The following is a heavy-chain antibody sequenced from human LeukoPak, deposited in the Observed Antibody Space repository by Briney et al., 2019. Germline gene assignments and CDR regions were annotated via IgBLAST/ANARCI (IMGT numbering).Heavy chain of an antibody. CDR3: ARITADGYGMDV. V-gene: IGHV3-11*01. J-gene: IGHJ6*02. Sequence: GGSLRLSCAASEFTFTDYYMTWIRQAPGKGLERVSYISSSGNTIYYADSVKGRFTISRDNAKNSLYLQMNSLRAEDTAVYYCARITADGYGMDVWGQGTTVTVSS. CDR1: EFTFTDYY. CDR2: ISSSGNTI. D-gene: IGHD6-13*01.